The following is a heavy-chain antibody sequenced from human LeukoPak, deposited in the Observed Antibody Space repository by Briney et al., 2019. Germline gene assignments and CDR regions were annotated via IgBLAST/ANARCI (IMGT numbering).Heavy chain of an antibody. CDR3: ARRGTDASFSFFDV. D-gene: IGHD1-1*01. CDR1: GFTFSSFT. CDR2: ISGDTTYI. J-gene: IGHJ3*01. V-gene: IGHV3-21*01. Sequence: GGSLRLSCAASGFTFSSFTMHWVRQIPGERPEWVSSISGDTTYIYYADSIKGRFTISSDNTNTSLFLQMNSLRAEDTATYFCARRGTDASFSFFDVWGQGTMVTVSS.